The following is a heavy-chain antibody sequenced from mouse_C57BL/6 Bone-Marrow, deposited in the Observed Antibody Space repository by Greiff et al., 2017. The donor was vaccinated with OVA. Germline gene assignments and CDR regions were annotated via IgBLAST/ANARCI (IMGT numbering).Heavy chain of an antibody. Sequence: QVQLQQSGAELVKPGASVKLSCKASGYTFTSYWMHWVKPRPGQGLEWIGMIHPNSGSTNYNETFKSKATLTVDNSSSTAYMQLSSLTSEDSAVYYCARRYYYDSYYFAYWGQGTTLTVSS. CDR3: ARRYYYDSYYFAY. CDR1: GYTFTSYW. CDR2: IHPNSGST. J-gene: IGHJ2*01. V-gene: IGHV1-64*01. D-gene: IGHD2-4*01.